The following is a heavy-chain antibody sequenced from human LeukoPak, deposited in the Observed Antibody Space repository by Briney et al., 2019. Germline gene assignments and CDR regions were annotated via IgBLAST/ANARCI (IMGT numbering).Heavy chain of an antibody. CDR3: ATGVAVAGLVPFDY. Sequence: GGALRLSCAASGFTFSNAWMSWVRQAPGKGLEWVGRIKRKSNGGTIDYAAPVKGRFTISRDDSKNTLYLQMNSLKTEDTAIYYCATGVAVAGLVPFDYWGQGTLVTVSS. CDR1: GFTFSNAW. D-gene: IGHD6-19*01. V-gene: IGHV3-15*01. J-gene: IGHJ4*02. CDR2: IKRKSNGGTI.